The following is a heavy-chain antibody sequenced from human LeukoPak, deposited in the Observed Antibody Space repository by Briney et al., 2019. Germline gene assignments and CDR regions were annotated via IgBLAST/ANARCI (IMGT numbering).Heavy chain of an antibody. CDR3: AGRLQYSGYDYGAFDI. V-gene: IGHV3-66*01. CDR1: GFTVSSNY. D-gene: IGHD5-12*01. CDR2: IYSGGST. J-gene: IGHJ3*02. Sequence: GGSLRLSCAASGFTVSSNYMSWVRQAPGKGLEWVSVIYSGGSTYYADSVKGRFTISRDNSKNTLYLQMNSLRGEDTAVYYCAGRLQYSGYDYGAFDIWGQGTMVSVSS.